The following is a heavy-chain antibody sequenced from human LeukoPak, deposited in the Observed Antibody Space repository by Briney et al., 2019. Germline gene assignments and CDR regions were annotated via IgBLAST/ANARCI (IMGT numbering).Heavy chain of an antibody. J-gene: IGHJ4*02. CDR3: ARGNGSRPDY. D-gene: IGHD1-1*01. CDR2: INPSGGST. CDR1: GYTFTSYG. Sequence: ASVKVSCKASGYTFTSYGISWVRQAPGQGLEWMGIINPSGGSTSYAQKFQGRVTMTRDTSTSTVYMELSSLRSEDTAVYYCARGNGSRPDYWGQGTLVTVSS. V-gene: IGHV1-46*01.